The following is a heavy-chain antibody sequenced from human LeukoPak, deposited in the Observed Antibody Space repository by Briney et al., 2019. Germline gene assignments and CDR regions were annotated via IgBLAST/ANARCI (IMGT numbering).Heavy chain of an antibody. CDR3: ARERGYCGAGTCYHFDN. Sequence: ASVKVSCKASGYTFTGYYMHWVRQAPGQGLEWMGWINPNSGGTNYAQKFQGRVTLTSDTSTSTFYMELSSLRSEDTAVYYCARERGYCGAGTCYHFDNWGQGTLVTVSS. D-gene: IGHD2-15*01. CDR2: INPNSGGT. V-gene: IGHV1-2*02. CDR1: GYTFTGYY. J-gene: IGHJ4*02.